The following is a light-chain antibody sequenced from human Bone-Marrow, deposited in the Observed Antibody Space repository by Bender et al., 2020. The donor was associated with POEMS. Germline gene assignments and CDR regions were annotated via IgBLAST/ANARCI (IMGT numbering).Light chain of an antibody. V-gene: IGLV2-8*01. J-gene: IGLJ2*01. CDR3: LSRAGGNTVV. CDR1: SSDVGGNKY. Sequence: QSALTQPPSVSGSPGQSITISCTGTSSDVGGNKYVSWYQQHPGKAPKLMIYDVNKRPSGVPDRFSGSKSGNTASLTVSGLQPEDEADYYCLSRAGGNTVVFGGGTKLTVL. CDR2: DVN.